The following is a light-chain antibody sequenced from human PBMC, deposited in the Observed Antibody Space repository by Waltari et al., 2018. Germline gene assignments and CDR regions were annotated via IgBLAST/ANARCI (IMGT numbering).Light chain of an antibody. J-gene: IGLJ2*01. CDR2: HNS. CDR3: QSFDSSLNAVL. V-gene: IGLV1-40*01. Sequence: QSVLTQPPSVSGAPGQRVPISCTGSSSHIGAGYDVHWYQQFPGTAPKLLIYHNSNRPSGVPDRFSGSKSGTSASLAITGLLAEDEADYYCQSFDSSLNAVLFGGGTKLTVL. CDR1: SSHIGAGYD.